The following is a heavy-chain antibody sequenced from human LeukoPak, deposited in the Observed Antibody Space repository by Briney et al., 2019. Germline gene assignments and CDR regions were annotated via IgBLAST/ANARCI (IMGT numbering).Heavy chain of an antibody. D-gene: IGHD3-10*01. CDR2: IYYTGHT. V-gene: IGHV4-30-4*01. CDR3: ARDRLSVGKFRHDAFDI. Sequence: SQTLSLTCTVSGGSISSGDYYWSWIRQPPGKGLEWIGYIYYTGHTYYNPSLESRVTISVDTSKNQFSLKLSPVTAADTAVYYCARDRLSVGKFRHDAFDIWGQGTMVTVSS. J-gene: IGHJ3*02. CDR1: GGSISSGDYY.